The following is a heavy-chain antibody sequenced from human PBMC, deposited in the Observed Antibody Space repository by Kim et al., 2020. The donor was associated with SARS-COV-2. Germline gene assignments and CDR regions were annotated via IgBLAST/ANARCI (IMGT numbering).Heavy chain of an antibody. J-gene: IGHJ6*03. CDR2: ISYDGSNK. CDR3: ARDGVPAANDMRYYYYM. CDR1: GFTFSSYA. V-gene: IGHV3-30*04. D-gene: IGHD2-2*01. Sequence: GGSLRLSCAASGFTFSSYAMHWVRQAPGKGLEWVAVISYDGSNKYYADSVKGRFTISRDNSKNTLYLQMNSLRAEDTAVYYCARDGVPAANDMRYYYYM.